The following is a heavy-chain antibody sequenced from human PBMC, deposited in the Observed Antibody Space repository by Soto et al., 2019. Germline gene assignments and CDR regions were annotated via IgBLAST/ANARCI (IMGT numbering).Heavy chain of an antibody. CDR2: ISYDGSNK. CDR3: AREFGGVIVKGESFDH. D-gene: IGHD3-16*02. Sequence: QVQLVESGGGVVQPGRSLRLSCAASGFTFSSYAMHWVRQAPGKGLEWVAVISYDGSNKYYADSVKGRFTISRDNSKNTLYLQMNSLRAEDTAVYYCAREFGGVIVKGESFDHWGQGTLVTVSS. CDR1: GFTFSSYA. V-gene: IGHV3-30-3*01. J-gene: IGHJ4*02.